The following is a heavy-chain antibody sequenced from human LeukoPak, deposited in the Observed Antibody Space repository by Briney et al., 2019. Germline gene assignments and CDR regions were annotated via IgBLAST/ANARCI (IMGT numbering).Heavy chain of an antibody. CDR2: IYPLETT. Sequence: SETLSLTCTVSGDSVNSGAYYWSWLRQPAGKEPEWIGRIYPLETTNYNPSLKSRVTMSVDTSKNQFSLKLSSVTAADTAVYYCAREIWFGESENWFDPWGQGTLVTVSS. J-gene: IGHJ5*02. CDR3: AREIWFGESENWFDP. D-gene: IGHD3-10*01. CDR1: GDSVNSGAYY. V-gene: IGHV4-61*02.